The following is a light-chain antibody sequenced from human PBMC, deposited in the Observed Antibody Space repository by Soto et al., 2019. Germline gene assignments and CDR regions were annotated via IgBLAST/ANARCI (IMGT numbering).Light chain of an antibody. Sequence: EIVLTQPPGPLSVSPGDRVTLSCRASQTVNNNYLAWYQQKPGQAPRLLIYGASTPATGTPARFSGSGSETDFTLTVSRLEPEDFAVYYCQQYGGSAPWTFGPGTKVDMK. V-gene: IGKV3-20*01. J-gene: IGKJ1*01. CDR1: QTVNNNY. CDR3: QQYGGSAPWT. CDR2: GAS.